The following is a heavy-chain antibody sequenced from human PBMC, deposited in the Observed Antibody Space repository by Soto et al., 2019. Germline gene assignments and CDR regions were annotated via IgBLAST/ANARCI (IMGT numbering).Heavy chain of an antibody. J-gene: IGHJ4*02. D-gene: IGHD3-10*01. V-gene: IGHV4-4*02. CDR1: SGSISSSNW. CDR2: TNHSGGT. Sequence: QVQLQESGPGLVKPSGTLSLTCAVSSGSISSSNWWSWVRQPPGKGLEWIGETNHSGGTNYNPSLKCRVTLSVGKSKNQFSLELSSVTAADTAVYYCASRGITMVRGVIRGFDYWGRGALVTVSS. CDR3: ASRGITMVRGVIRGFDY.